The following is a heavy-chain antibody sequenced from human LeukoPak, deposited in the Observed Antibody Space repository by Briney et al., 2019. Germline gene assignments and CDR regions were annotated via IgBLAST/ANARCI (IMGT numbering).Heavy chain of an antibody. CDR1: GGSISSSSYY. CDR3: ARGHMNVVVPAAMGECWFDP. J-gene: IGHJ5*02. Sequence: SETLSLTCTVSGGSISSSSYYWGWIRQPPGKGLEWIGSIYYSGSTYYNPSLKSRVTISVDTSKNQFSLKLSSVTAADTAVYYCARGHMNVVVPAAMGECWFDPWGQGTLVTVSS. D-gene: IGHD2-2*01. V-gene: IGHV4-39*01. CDR2: IYYSGST.